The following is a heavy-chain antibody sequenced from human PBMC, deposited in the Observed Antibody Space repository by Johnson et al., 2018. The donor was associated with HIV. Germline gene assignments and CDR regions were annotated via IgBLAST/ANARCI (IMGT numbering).Heavy chain of an antibody. V-gene: IGHV3-30-3*01. CDR2: ISYDGSNI. D-gene: IGHD6-6*01. CDR1: GFTFSNYA. CDR3: VRNSWGSSSGSRI. J-gene: IGHJ3*02. Sequence: QMQLVESGGGVVQPRRSLRLSCAASGFTFSNYAMNWVRQAPGKGLEWVAVISYDGSNIYYADSVKGRFTISRDNSKNTLYLQMNRLRAEDTAVYYCVRNSWGSSSGSRIWGQGTMVTVSS.